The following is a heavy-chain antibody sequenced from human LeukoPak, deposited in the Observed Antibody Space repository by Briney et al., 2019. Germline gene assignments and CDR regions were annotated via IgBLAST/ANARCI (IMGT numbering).Heavy chain of an antibody. V-gene: IGHV3-7*03. CDR1: GFSFSSYY. Sequence: GRSLRLSCAASGFSFSSYYMSWVRQAPGKGLEWVALINPDGSERYYVDSVKGRFTISRDNAKNSLYLQMDSLRDDDTAMYFCTRDLAAVPGPRMDVWGQGTTVTVSS. D-gene: IGHD6-19*01. J-gene: IGHJ6*02. CDR3: TRDLAAVPGPRMDV. CDR2: INPDGSER.